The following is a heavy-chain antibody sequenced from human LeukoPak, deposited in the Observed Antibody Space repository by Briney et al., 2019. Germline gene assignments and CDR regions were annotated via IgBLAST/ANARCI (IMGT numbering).Heavy chain of an antibody. CDR1: GYDFTNYW. Sequence: GESLKISCKGSGYDFTNYWIGWVRQMPGKGLEWMGIIYPGDSDTRYSPSFQGQVTISADKSISTAYPQWSSLKASDTAMYYCARRVIRGVNWFDPWGQGTLVTVSS. V-gene: IGHV5-51*01. CDR2: IYPGDSDT. CDR3: ARRVIRGVNWFDP. D-gene: IGHD3-10*01. J-gene: IGHJ5*02.